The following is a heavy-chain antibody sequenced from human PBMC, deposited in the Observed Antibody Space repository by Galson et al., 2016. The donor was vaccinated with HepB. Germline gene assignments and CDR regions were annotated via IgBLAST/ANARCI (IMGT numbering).Heavy chain of an antibody. CDR3: ASAFSPAVPQREIDYYFYYGIDV. CDR1: GGTLSSYA. D-gene: IGHD1-26*01. V-gene: IGHV1-69*06. CDR2: IIPMFAVSGAV. Sequence: SVKVSCKASGGTLSSYAISWVRQAPGQGLEWMGGIIPMFAVSGAVNYAQRFQGRVTITADKSTSTAYIELTSRRSEDTAVYYCASAFSPAVPQREIDYYFYYGIDVWGQGTTVTVSS. J-gene: IGHJ6*02.